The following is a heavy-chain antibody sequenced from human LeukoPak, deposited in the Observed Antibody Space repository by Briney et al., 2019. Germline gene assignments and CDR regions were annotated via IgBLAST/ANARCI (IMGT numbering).Heavy chain of an antibody. J-gene: IGHJ4*02. Sequence: SQTLSLTCTVSGGSISSGSYYWSWIRQPAGKGLEWIGRIYTSGSTNYNPSLKSRVTLSVDTSNRQFSLNVTSMTAADTAMYYCARGQFWRGSEIRVWGQGTLVTVSS. CDR3: ARGQFWRGSEIRV. V-gene: IGHV4-61*02. CDR1: GGSISSGSYY. CDR2: IYTSGST. D-gene: IGHD1-26*01.